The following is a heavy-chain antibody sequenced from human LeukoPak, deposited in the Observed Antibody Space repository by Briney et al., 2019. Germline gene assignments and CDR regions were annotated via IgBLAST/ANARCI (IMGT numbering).Heavy chain of an antibody. V-gene: IGHV6-1*01. Sequence: SQTLSLTCAISGDSVSSNSAAWNWIRQSPSRGLEWLGSTYYRSKWYNDYAVSVKSRITINPDTSKNQFSLQLNSVTPEDTAVYYCARDEFSGSRGSSWYGLWGQGTLVTVSS. CDR3: ARDEFSGSRGSSWYGL. D-gene: IGHD6-13*01. CDR2: TYYRSKWYN. J-gene: IGHJ4*02. CDR1: GDSVSSNSAA.